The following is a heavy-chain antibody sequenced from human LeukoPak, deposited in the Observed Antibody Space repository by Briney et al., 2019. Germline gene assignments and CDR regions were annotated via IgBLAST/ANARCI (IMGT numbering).Heavy chain of an antibody. CDR2: ISRSSRHL. Sequence: GGSLRLSXAASGFTFSDYSMNWVRQAPGKGLEWVSSISRSSRHLYYGGSVKGRFSISRDDAKNSLHLQMNSLRAEDTAVYYCVRDLMAMGATTAYLHQWGRGTLVTVSS. D-gene: IGHD1-26*01. CDR1: GFTFSDYS. J-gene: IGHJ1*01. V-gene: IGHV3-21*01. CDR3: VRDLMAMGATTAYLHQ.